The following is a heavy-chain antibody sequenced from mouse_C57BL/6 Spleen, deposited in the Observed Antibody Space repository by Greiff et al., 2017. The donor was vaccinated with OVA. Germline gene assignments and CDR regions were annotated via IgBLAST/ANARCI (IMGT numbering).Heavy chain of an antibody. V-gene: IGHV1-62-2*01. CDR1: GYTFTEYT. CDR2: FYPGSGSI. CDR3: ASHVTMVTDGYFDV. D-gene: IGHD2-2*01. J-gene: IGHJ1*03. Sequence: VQLQESGAELVKPGASVKLSCKASGYTFTEYTIHWVKQRSGQGLEWIGWFYPGSGSIKYNEKFKDKATLTADKSSRTVYMVLRRLTSEDSAVYFCASHVTMVTDGYFDVWGTGTTVTVSS.